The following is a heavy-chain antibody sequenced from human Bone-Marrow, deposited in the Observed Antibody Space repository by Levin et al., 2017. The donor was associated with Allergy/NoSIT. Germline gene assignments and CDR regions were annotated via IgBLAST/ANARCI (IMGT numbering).Heavy chain of an antibody. D-gene: IGHD3-10*02. J-gene: IGHJ3*01. Sequence: GGSLRLSCAASGFTFDNDWMHWVRQAPGKGLAWISRINNVGSSADYASSVKGRFTISRDNSKNTLYLQMNSLTADDTAVYFCARESMFPLWAFDLWGQGTTVTVSS. V-gene: IGHV3-74*01. CDR3: ARESMFPLWAFDL. CDR1: GFTFDNDW. CDR2: INNVGSSA.